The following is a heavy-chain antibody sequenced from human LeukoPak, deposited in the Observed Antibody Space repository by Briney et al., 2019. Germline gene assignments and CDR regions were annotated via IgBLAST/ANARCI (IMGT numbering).Heavy chain of an antibody. Sequence: SETLSLTCTVSGGSISGFHWSWIRQPPGEGLEWIGFIYYSGNTNYNPSLKSRVTISVDASKNHFSLNLSSVTAADTAVYYCARAASWHNANFDSWGQGTLVTVSS. J-gene: IGHJ4*02. D-gene: IGHD1/OR15-1a*01. CDR2: IYYSGNT. CDR3: ARAASWHNANFDS. V-gene: IGHV4-59*01. CDR1: GGSISGFH.